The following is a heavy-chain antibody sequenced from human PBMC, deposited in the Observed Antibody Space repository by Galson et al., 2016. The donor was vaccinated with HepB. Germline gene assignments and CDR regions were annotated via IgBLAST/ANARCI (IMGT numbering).Heavy chain of an antibody. Sequence: SLRLSCAASGFTFSSYALHWVRQAPGKGLEWVAVISYDGSNKYADSVKGRFTISRDTSKNTLHLQMNNLRAEVTAVYYCARDRSSGRRIYFDYWGQGSLVTVSS. D-gene: IGHD2-15*01. CDR1: GFTFSSYA. V-gene: IGHV3-30*04. CDR3: ARDRSSGRRIYFDY. J-gene: IGHJ4*02. CDR2: ISYDGSNK.